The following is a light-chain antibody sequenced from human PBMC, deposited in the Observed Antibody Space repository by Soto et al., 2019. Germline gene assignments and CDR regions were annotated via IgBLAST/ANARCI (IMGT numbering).Light chain of an antibody. Sequence: ILLTQSPAPLSLSPGDTDTLSRRASQSVSSNYFPWSQRKPVPAARLLIYGASSRATGIPDRFSGSGSGTDFTLTISRLEPEDFAVYYCQQYGSSPRTFGQGTKVDIK. CDR3: QQYGSSPRT. J-gene: IGKJ1*01. V-gene: IGKV3-20*01. CDR1: QSVSSNY. CDR2: GAS.